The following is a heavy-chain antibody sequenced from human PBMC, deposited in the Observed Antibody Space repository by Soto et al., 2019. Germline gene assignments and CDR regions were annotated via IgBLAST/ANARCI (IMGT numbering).Heavy chain of an antibody. V-gene: IGHV3-48*01. J-gene: IGHJ4*02. CDR2: IGSSSSTI. Sequence: EVQLVESGGGWLRPGGPLGLSCEPSGFTFSSFGMNWVRRAPGKGRGGVPYIGSSSSTIYYADSLKGRFTISRDNAKNSLYLQMNSLRAEDTAVYYCARVPLGFFDWLGPSFDFWGQGTLVTVSS. CDR3: ARVPLGFFDWLGPSFDF. D-gene: IGHD3-9*01. CDR1: GFTFSSFG.